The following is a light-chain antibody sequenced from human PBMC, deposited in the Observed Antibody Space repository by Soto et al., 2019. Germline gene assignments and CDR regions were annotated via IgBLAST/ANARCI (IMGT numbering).Light chain of an antibody. Sequence: DIEMTQSPSTLSASVGDRVTITCRASHSITTLLAWYQQKSGKAPRLLIYEGSTLQSGVPSRFSGTVSGTEFTLTISDQQPDDFATYYCQPYNNSPITFGGGTKVDIK. CDR2: EGS. CDR1: HSITTL. CDR3: QPYNNSPIT. V-gene: IGKV1-5*01. J-gene: IGKJ4*01.